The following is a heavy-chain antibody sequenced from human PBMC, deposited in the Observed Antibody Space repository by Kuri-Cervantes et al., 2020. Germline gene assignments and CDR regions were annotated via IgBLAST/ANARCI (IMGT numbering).Heavy chain of an antibody. V-gene: IGHV3-23*01. J-gene: IGHJ4*02. CDR3: ANHPKILAYEVC. CDR2: VSDSGGST. CDR1: GFTFNTYA. Sequence: GGSLRLSCVASGFTFNTYAMSWVRQAPGKGLEWVSAVSDSGGSTYYADSVKGRFTISRDNSKNTLYLQMNSLRAEDTAVYYCANHPKILAYEVCWGQGTLVTVSS. D-gene: IGHD3-16*01.